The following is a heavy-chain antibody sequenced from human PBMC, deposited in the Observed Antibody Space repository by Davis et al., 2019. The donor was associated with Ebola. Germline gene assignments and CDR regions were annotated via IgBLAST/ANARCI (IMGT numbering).Heavy chain of an antibody. CDR2: ISAYNGNT. Sequence: AASVKVSCKASGYTFTSYGISWVRQAPGQGLEWMGWISAYNGNTNYAQKLQGRVTMTRDTSISTAYMELSRLRSDDTAVYYCARQDWVSGLLSRKQDYYYYGMDVWGQGTTVTVSS. J-gene: IGHJ6*02. CDR1: GYTFTSYG. D-gene: IGHD1-26*01. CDR3: ARQDWVSGLLSRKQDYYYYGMDV. V-gene: IGHV1-18*01.